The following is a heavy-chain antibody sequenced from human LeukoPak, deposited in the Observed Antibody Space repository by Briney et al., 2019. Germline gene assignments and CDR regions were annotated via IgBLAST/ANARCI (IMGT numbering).Heavy chain of an antibody. Sequence: SGGSLRLSCAASGFTFSSYGMNWVRQAPGKGLEWVPGISGSGGTTYYADSVKGRFTISRDNSKNSLSLQVSSLRAEDTAVYYCAKTNGYYSDWGQGTLVTVSS. V-gene: IGHV3-23*01. J-gene: IGHJ4*02. CDR3: AKTNGYYSD. CDR1: GFTFSSYG. CDR2: ISGSGGTT. D-gene: IGHD3-22*01.